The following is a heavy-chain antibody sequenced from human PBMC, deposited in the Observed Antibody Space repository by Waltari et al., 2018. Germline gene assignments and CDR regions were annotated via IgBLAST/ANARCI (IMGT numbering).Heavy chain of an antibody. D-gene: IGHD3-3*01. CDR2: INPNSGGT. V-gene: IGHV1-2*06. CDR1: GYTFTGYY. J-gene: IGHJ4*02. CDR3: ARDPYYDFWSGLNDY. Sequence: QVQLVQSGAEVKKPGASVKVSCKASGYTFTGYYMHRVRQAPGEGLEWMGRINPNSGGTNYAQKFQGRVTMTRDTSISTAYMELSRLRSDDTAVYYCARDPYYDFWSGLNDYWGQGTLVTVSS.